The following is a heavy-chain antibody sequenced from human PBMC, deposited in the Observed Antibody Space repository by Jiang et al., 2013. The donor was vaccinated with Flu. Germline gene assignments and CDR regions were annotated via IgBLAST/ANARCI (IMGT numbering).Heavy chain of an antibody. Sequence: SGAEVKKPGTSVKVSCQASGYRFTSHDLNWVREAAGQGLEWMGWIDPNNGKTGHAQKFQGRITMTRNISISTVYMELSGLTSEDTAIYYCVRRSYCSGGACNRFDPWGQGTRSPSPQ. J-gene: IGHJ5*02. CDR3: VRRSYCSGGACNRFDP. CDR1: GYRFTSHD. D-gene: IGHD3-10*01. CDR2: IDPNNGKT. V-gene: IGHV1-8*01.